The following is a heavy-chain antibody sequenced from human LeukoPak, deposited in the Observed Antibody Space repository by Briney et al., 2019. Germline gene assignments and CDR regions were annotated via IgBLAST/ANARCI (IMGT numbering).Heavy chain of an antibody. Sequence: GGSLRLSCAASGFTFSSYSMNWVRQAPGKGLEWVSSISSSSSYIYYADSVKGRFTISRDNAKNSLYLQMNSLRAEDTAVYYCASGHSRGYDYVRGSYRDMGGYWGQGTLVTVSS. V-gene: IGHV3-21*01. CDR3: ASGHSRGYDYVRGSYRDMGGY. CDR1: GFTFSSYS. D-gene: IGHD3-16*02. J-gene: IGHJ4*02. CDR2: ISSSSSYI.